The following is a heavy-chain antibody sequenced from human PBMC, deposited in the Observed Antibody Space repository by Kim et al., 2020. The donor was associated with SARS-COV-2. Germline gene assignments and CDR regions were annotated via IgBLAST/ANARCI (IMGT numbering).Heavy chain of an antibody. CDR3: ARVGRWATVTTRGVNWFDP. D-gene: IGHD4-17*01. V-gene: IGHV4-34*01. CDR2: INHSGST. Sequence: SETLSLTCAVYGGSFSGYYWSWIRQPPGKGLEWIGEINHSGSTNYNPSLKSRVTISVDTSKNQFSLKLSSVTAADTAVYYCARVGRWATVTTRGVNWFDPWGQGTLVTVSS. J-gene: IGHJ5*02. CDR1: GGSFSGYY.